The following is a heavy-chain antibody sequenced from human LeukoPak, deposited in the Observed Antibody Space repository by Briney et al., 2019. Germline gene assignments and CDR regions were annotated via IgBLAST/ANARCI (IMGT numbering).Heavy chain of an antibody. CDR3: ARVRGDYGDYVGWFDP. V-gene: IGHV3-21*01. CDR2: ISSSSSYI. J-gene: IGHJ5*02. CDR1: GFTFSSYS. Sequence: GGSLRLSCAASGFTFSSYSMNWVRQAPGKGLEWVSSISSSSSYIYYADSVKGRFTISRDNAKNSLYLQMNSLRAEDTAVYYCARVRGDYGDYVGWFDPWGQGTLVTVSS. D-gene: IGHD4-17*01.